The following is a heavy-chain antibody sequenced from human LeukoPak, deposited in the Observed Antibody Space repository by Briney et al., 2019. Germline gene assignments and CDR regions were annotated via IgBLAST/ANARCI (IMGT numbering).Heavy chain of an antibody. J-gene: IGHJ4*02. D-gene: IGHD3-9*01. CDR1: GFTFSSYA. CDR3: AKDATASPYFHWFDN. CDR2: ISSGDST. V-gene: IGHV3-23*01. Sequence: GSLRLSCAASGFTFSSYAMNWVRQAPGKGLEWLAGISSGDSTFHAESVKGRFTISRDKSKDTLYLQMNSLRAEDTAVYYCAKDATASPYFHWFDNWGQGTQVIVSS.